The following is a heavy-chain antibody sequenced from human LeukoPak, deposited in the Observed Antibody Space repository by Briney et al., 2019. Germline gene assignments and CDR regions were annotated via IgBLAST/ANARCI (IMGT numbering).Heavy chain of an antibody. CDR2: IRFNGNNQ. Sequence: GGSLRLSCAASGFSLSSYGMHWVRQAPGKGLEWVAFIRFNGNNQYYADSVRGRFTISRDTSKNTLYLEMNSLRAEDTAVYYCARRHGRCSDGSCYYPDYWGQGTLVTVSS. J-gene: IGHJ4*02. CDR1: GFSLSSYG. V-gene: IGHV3-30*02. CDR3: ARRHGRCSDGSCYYPDY. D-gene: IGHD2-15*01.